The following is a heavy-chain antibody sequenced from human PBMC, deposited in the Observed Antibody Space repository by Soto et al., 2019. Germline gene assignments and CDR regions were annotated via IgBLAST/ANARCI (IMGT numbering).Heavy chain of an antibody. V-gene: IGHV4-59*08. Sequence: SETLSLTCTFSGCSISSYYWSWIRQSPGKGLEWIGYIYYSGSTNYNPSLKSRVTISVDTSKNQFSLKLSSVTAADAAVYYCARHGEHSSSWYFDYWGQGTLVTVSS. CDR3: ARHGEHSSSWYFDY. D-gene: IGHD6-13*01. CDR1: GCSISSYY. J-gene: IGHJ4*02. CDR2: IYYSGST.